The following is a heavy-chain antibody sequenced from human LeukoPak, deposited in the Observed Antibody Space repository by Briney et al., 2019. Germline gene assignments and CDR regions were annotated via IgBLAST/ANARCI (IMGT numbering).Heavy chain of an antibody. V-gene: IGHV3-23*01. CDR1: GFTFSNYA. Sequence: PGGSLRLSCAASGFTFSNYAMTWVRQAPGKGLEFIGGTGTSISYADSVKGRFAISRDFTKSTLYLQMNSLRADDTAIYYCAKGYYDFSRGYDFWGQGTLVTVSS. CDR3: AKGYYDFSRGYDF. J-gene: IGHJ4*02. CDR2: IGGTGTSI. D-gene: IGHD3-3*01.